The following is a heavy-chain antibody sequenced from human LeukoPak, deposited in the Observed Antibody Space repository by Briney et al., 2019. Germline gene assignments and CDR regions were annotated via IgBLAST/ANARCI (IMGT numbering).Heavy chain of an antibody. D-gene: IGHD6-13*01. CDR2: IYHSGST. CDR3: ARGIAAAGPQAFDI. Sequence: SETLSLTCAVSGGSISSGGYSWSWIRQPPGKGLEWIGYIYHSGSTYYDPSLKSRVTISVDTSKNQFSLKLSSVTAADTAVYYCARGIAAAGPQAFDIWGQGTMVTVSS. J-gene: IGHJ3*02. CDR1: GGSISSGGYS. V-gene: IGHV4-30-2*01.